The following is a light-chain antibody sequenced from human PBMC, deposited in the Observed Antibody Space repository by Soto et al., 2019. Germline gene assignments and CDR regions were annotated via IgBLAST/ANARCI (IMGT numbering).Light chain of an antibody. V-gene: IGLV3-1*01. Sequence: SYELTQPPSVSVSPGQTASITCSGDKLGHKYACWYQQKPGQSPVLVIYQDGKRPSGIPERFSGSNSGNTATLTIRGTQAMDEADYYCQAWDSSTAVFGGGTKLTVL. CDR3: QAWDSSTAV. CDR2: QDG. J-gene: IGLJ2*01. CDR1: KLGHKY.